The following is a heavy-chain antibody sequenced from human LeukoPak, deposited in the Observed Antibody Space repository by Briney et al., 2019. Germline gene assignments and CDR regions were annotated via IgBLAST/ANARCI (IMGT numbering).Heavy chain of an antibody. V-gene: IGHV4-39*07. CDR1: GGSISSSSYY. D-gene: IGHD6-13*01. Sequence: SETLSLTCTVSGGSISSSSYYWGWIRQPPGKGLEWIGSIYYSGSTYYNPSLKSRVTISVDTSKNQFSLKLSSVTAADTAVYYCARGIAAANYYYMDVWGKGTTVTVSS. CDR2: IYYSGST. CDR3: ARGIAAANYYYMDV. J-gene: IGHJ6*03.